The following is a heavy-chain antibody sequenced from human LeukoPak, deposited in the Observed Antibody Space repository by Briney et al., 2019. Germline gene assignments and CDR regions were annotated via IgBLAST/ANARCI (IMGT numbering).Heavy chain of an antibody. V-gene: IGHV3-23*01. Sequence: GGSLRLSCAASGFTFSSYAMSWVRQARGKGVERGSAISGSGGSTYYADSVKGRFTISRDNSKNPLYLQMNSLRAEDTAVYYCAKGYRTTGTTVDYWGQGTLVTVSS. J-gene: IGHJ4*02. D-gene: IGHD1-1*01. CDR1: GFTFSSYA. CDR2: ISGSGGST. CDR3: AKGYRTTGTTVDY.